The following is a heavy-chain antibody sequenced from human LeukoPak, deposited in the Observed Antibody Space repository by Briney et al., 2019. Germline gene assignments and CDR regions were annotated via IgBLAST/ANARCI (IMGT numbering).Heavy chain of an antibody. J-gene: IGHJ4*02. V-gene: IGHV4-34*01. Sequence: PSETLSLTCAVYGGSFSGHYWSWIRQPPGKGLEWIGEINHSGSTNYNPSLKSRVTISVDTSKNQFSLKLSSVTAADTAVYYCARASRAARLHYWGQGTLVTVSS. CDR3: ARASRAARLHY. CDR1: GGSFSGHY. CDR2: INHSGST. D-gene: IGHD6-6*01.